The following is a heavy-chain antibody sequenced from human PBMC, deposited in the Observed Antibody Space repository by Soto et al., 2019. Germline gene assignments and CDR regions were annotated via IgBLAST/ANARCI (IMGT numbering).Heavy chain of an antibody. V-gene: IGHV3-9*01. Sequence: EVQLVESGGGLVQPGGSLRLHCAASGFTFDDYAMHWVRQAPGKGLEWVAGISWNSGSIDYADSVKGRFTISRDNAKNSLSLQMNRLRDDDTALYFCAKDGTTSGNFYYMDVWGNGTTVTVSS. CDR1: GFTFDDYA. CDR2: ISWNSGSI. J-gene: IGHJ6*03. CDR3: AKDGTTSGNFYYMDV. D-gene: IGHD3-10*01.